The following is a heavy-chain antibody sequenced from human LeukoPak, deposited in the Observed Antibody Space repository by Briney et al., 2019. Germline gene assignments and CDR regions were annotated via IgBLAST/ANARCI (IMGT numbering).Heavy chain of an antibody. CDR2: INHSGST. V-gene: IGHV4-34*01. D-gene: IGHD3-3*01. Sequence: SETLSLTCAVYGVSCSGYYWSWIRQPPGKGLEWIGEINHSGSTNYNPSLKSRVTISVDTSKNQFSLKLSSVNAADTAVYYCARAPIFGVVILYYYGMDVWGQGTTVTVSS. J-gene: IGHJ6*02. CDR3: ARAPIFGVVILYYYGMDV. CDR1: GVSCSGYY.